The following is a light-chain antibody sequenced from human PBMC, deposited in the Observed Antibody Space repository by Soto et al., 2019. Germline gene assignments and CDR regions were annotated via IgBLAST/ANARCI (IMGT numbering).Light chain of an antibody. CDR3: QQYNKWPLT. CDR1: QSVSSSY. CDR2: SAS. V-gene: IGKV3-15*01. Sequence: IVLTQSPGILALSPGERATLSCRASQSVSSSYLAWYQQKPGHTPRLLIYSASIGATGTPARFSGSGSGSDFTLTISSLQSEDFAVYYCQQYNKWPLTFGPGTKVDIK. J-gene: IGKJ3*01.